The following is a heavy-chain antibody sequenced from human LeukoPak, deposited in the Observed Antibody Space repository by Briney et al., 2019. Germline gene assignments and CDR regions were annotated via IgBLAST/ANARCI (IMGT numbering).Heavy chain of an antibody. J-gene: IGHJ5*02. CDR2: INHSGST. Sequence: KPSETLSLTCAVYGGSFSGYYWSWLRQPPGKGLEWIGEINHSGSTNYNPSLKSRVTISVDTTKNQFSLMLSSVTAADTAVYYCARGGASITIFGVVIPLFDPWGQGTLVTVSS. D-gene: IGHD3-3*01. CDR3: ARGGASITIFGVVIPLFDP. CDR1: GGSFSGYY. V-gene: IGHV4-34*01.